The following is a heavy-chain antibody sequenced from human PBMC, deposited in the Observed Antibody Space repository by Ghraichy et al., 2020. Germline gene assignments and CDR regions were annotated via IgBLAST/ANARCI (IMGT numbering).Heavy chain of an antibody. Sequence: GGSLRLSCAASGFTFSSYAMTWVRQAPGKGLEWVSVISGSGSTTYYADSVKGRFTISRDNSKNTLYLQMNSLRAEDTAVYYCAKEFGPLHFGYWGQGTLVTVSS. V-gene: IGHV3-23*01. CDR3: AKEFGPLHFGY. CDR1: GFTFSSYA. J-gene: IGHJ4*02. D-gene: IGHD3-10*01. CDR2: ISGSGSTT.